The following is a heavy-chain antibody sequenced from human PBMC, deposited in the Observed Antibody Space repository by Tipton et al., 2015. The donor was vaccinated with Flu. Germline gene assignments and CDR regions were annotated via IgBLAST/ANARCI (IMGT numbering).Heavy chain of an antibody. V-gene: IGHV3-21*04. CDR3: AKDLAVRGGSDG. Sequence: SLRLSCAASGFTFSSYSMNWVRQAPGKGLEWVSSISSSSSYIYYADSVKGRFTISRDNAKNSLYLQLNSLRAEDTAVYYCAKDLAVRGGSDGWGKGTTVTVSS. J-gene: IGHJ6*04. CDR2: ISSSSSYI. D-gene: IGHD3-10*01. CDR1: GFTFSSYS.